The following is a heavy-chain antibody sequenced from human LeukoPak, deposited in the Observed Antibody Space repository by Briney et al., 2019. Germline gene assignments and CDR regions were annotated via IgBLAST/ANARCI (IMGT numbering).Heavy chain of an antibody. D-gene: IGHD5-18*01. J-gene: IGHJ4*02. CDR1: GYTFTSYG. Sequence: ASVKVSCKASGYTFTSYGISWVRQAPGQGLEWMGWISAYNGNTNYAQKLQGRVTISRDTSASTAYMELSSLRSDDTAVYYCARGTTVMVTYWGQGTLVTVSS. V-gene: IGHV1-18*01. CDR3: ARGTTVMVTY. CDR2: ISAYNGNT.